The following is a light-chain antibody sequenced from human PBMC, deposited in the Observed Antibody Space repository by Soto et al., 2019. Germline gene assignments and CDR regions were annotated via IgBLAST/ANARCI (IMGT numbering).Light chain of an antibody. CDR2: RAS. V-gene: IGKV3-20*01. CDR3: QQYGSSPRT. J-gene: IGKJ1*01. CDR1: QSVSSSY. Sequence: EIVLTQSPGTLSLSPGDRATLSCRASQSVSSSYLAWYQQKPGQAPRLLIYRASSRATGIPDRFSGSGSGTDFTLTISRLEPEDFAVYYCQQYGSSPRTFGQGTKVEIK.